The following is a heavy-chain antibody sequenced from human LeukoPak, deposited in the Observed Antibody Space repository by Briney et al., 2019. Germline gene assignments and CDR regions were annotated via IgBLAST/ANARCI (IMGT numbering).Heavy chain of an antibody. J-gene: IGHJ5*02. CDR1: GYTFVNYD. Sequence: GASVKVSCKASGYTFVNYDINWVRQATGQGIEWMGWMNPTSGNTGYAQKLQGRVSMTRDTSISTAYMELSSLTYEDTAVYYCTMTSPAGYNWFDPWGQGTLVTVSS. CDR2: MNPTSGNT. V-gene: IGHV1-8*01. CDR3: TMTSPAGYNWFDP. D-gene: IGHD2-2*01.